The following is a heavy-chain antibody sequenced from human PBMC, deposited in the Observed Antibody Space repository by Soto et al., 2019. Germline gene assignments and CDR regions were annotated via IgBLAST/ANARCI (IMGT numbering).Heavy chain of an antibody. D-gene: IGHD2-15*01. Sequence: GGSLRLSCAAFGFTFNTYAMHWVRQSPGKGLEWVAFISSGSDYIYYADSVKGRFTISRDNAKSSLYLQMNSLTDDDTALYYCASEYGSGGSCYSRIFDYWGEGSLVTVSS. V-gene: IGHV3-21*04. CDR2: ISSGSDYI. CDR3: ASEYGSGGSCYSRIFDY. CDR1: GFTFNTYA. J-gene: IGHJ4*02.